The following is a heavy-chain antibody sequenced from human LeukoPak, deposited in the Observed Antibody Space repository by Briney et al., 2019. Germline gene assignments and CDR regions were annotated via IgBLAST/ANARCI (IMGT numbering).Heavy chain of an antibody. J-gene: IGHJ3*01. CDR2: INPDSGGA. CDR1: GYTFIGYY. D-gene: IGHD3-3*01. CDR3: TGLLDFWRGVFEF. Sequence: ASVKVSCKASGYTFIGYYIHWVRQAPGQGLEWMGWINPDSGGAKYARKIHGRVTMTRDTSINTVYIELSSLISDDTAIYFCTGLLDFWRGVFEFWGQGTMVSVSS. V-gene: IGHV1-2*02.